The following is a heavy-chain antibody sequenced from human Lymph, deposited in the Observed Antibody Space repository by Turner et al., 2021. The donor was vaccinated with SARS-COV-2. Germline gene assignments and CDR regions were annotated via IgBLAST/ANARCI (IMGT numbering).Heavy chain of an antibody. Sequence: QVQLVQSGAEVKRPGASVKVSCKASGYIFTGYYMHWVRQAPGQGLEGMGWINPNSGGTNYAQKFQGRVTMTRDTSISTAYMEVSRLRSDDTAVYYCARDTRGDYSYYYDGMDVWGQGTTVTVSS. CDR1: GYIFTGYY. CDR2: INPNSGGT. V-gene: IGHV1-2*02. J-gene: IGHJ6*02. CDR3: ARDTRGDYSYYYDGMDV. D-gene: IGHD4-17*01.